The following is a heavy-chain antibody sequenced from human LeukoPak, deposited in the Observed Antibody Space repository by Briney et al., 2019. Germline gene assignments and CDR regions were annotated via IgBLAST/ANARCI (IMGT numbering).Heavy chain of an antibody. V-gene: IGHV4-4*07. CDR1: GGSFSSYY. CDR2: IYTSGST. J-gene: IGHJ4*02. CDR3: ARESITIFGVVINYYFDY. Sequence: SETLSLTCAVYGGSFSSYYWSWIRQPAGKGLEWIGRIYTSGSTNYNPSLKSRVTMSVDTSKNQFSLKLSSVTAADTAVYYCARESITIFGVVINYYFDYWGQGTLVTVSS. D-gene: IGHD3-3*01.